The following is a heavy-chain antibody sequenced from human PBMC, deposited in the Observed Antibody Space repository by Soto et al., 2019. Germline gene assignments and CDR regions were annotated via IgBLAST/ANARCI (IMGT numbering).Heavy chain of an antibody. J-gene: IGHJ6*02. CDR3: ASPMGGTLLYYYYYGMDV. CDR2: ISSSSSTI. V-gene: IGHV3-48*02. CDR1: GFTFSSYS. D-gene: IGHD1-1*01. Sequence: PGGSLRLSCAASGFTFSSYSMNWVRQAPGKGLEWVSYISSSSSTIYYADSVKGRFTISRDNAKNSLYLQMNSLRDEDTAVYYCASPMGGTLLYYYYYGMDVWGQGTTVTVSS.